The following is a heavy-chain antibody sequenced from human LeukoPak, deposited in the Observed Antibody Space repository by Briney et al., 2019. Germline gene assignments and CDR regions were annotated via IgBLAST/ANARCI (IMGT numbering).Heavy chain of an antibody. J-gene: IGHJ6*03. V-gene: IGHV3-21*01. CDR2: ISSSSSYI. Sequence: GGSLRLSCAASGFTFSSYSMNWVRQAPGKGLEWVSSISSSSSYIYYADSVKGRFTISRDNSKNTLYLQMNSLRAEDTAVYYCARDQYDYYYMDVWGKGTTVTVSS. CDR3: ARDQYDYYYMDV. CDR1: GFTFSSYS.